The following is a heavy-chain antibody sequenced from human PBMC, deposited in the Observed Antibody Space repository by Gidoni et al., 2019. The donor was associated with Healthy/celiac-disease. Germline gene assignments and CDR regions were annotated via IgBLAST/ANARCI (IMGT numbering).Heavy chain of an antibody. D-gene: IGHD6-13*01. Sequence: QVQLQESGPGLVKPSETLSLTCTVSGGSISSYYWSWIRQPPGKGLEWIGYIYYSGSTNYNPSLKSRVTISVDTSKNQFSLKLSSVTAADTAVYYCARVTSLAAAGTWVDYWGQGTLVTVSS. J-gene: IGHJ4*02. V-gene: IGHV4-59*01. CDR2: IYYSGST. CDR1: GGSISSYY. CDR3: ARVTSLAAAGTWVDY.